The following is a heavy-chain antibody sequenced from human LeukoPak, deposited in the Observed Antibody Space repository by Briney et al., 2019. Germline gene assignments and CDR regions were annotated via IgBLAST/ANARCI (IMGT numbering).Heavy chain of an antibody. Sequence: SGGSLRLSCAASRFTFSNYGMSWVRQAPGKGLEWVSAISSSGDNTYYADSVKGRFTISRDNSKNTLYLQMNSLRAEDTAVYYCANSKGEYSYGHPYYFDYWGQGTLVTVSS. V-gene: IGHV3-23*01. J-gene: IGHJ4*02. CDR1: RFTFSNYG. CDR2: ISSSGDNT. D-gene: IGHD5-18*01. CDR3: ANSKGEYSYGHPYYFDY.